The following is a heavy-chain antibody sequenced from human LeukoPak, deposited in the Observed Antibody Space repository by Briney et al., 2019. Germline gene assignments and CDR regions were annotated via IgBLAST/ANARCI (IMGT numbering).Heavy chain of an antibody. Sequence: PGGSLRLSCAASGFTFSSYSMNWVRQAPGKGLEWVSSISSSSSYIYYADSVKGRFTISRDNAKNSLYLLMNSLRAEDTAVYYCARDEQWLGSDYYYYMDVWGKGTTVTVSS. CDR3: ARDEQWLGSDYYYYMDV. D-gene: IGHD6-19*01. CDR1: GFTFSSYS. CDR2: ISSSSSYI. J-gene: IGHJ6*03. V-gene: IGHV3-21*01.